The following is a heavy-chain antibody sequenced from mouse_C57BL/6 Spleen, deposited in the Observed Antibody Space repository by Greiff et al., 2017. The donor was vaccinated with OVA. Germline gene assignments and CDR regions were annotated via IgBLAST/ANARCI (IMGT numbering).Heavy chain of an antibody. D-gene: IGHD2-4*01. CDR1: GYSFTGYY. Sequence: VQLKESGPELVKPGASVKISCKASGYSFTGYYMNWVKQSPEKSLEWIGEINPSTGGTTYNQKFKAKATLTVDKSSSTAYMQLKSLTSEDSAVYYCARGDYLYAMDYWGQGTSVTVSS. CDR3: ARGDYLYAMDY. V-gene: IGHV1-42*01. CDR2: INPSTGGT. J-gene: IGHJ4*01.